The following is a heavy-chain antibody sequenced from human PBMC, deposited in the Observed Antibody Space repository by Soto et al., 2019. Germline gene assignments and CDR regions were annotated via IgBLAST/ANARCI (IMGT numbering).Heavy chain of an antibody. Sequence: GGSLRLSCAASGFTFSSYGMHWVRQAPGKGLEWVAVISYDGSNKYYADSVKGRFTISRDNSKNTLYLQMNSLRAEDTAVYYCAKAAVAFDIWGQGTMVTVSS. CDR1: GFTFSSYG. V-gene: IGHV3-30*18. J-gene: IGHJ3*02. CDR3: AKAAVAFDI. CDR2: ISYDGSNK.